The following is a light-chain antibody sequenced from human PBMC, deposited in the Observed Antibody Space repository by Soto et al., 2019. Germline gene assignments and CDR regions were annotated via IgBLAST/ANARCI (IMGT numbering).Light chain of an antibody. CDR2: GAS. V-gene: IGKV3-15*01. CDR3: QQYNYRWT. CDR1: QSVSSN. Sequence: EIVMTQSPATLSVSPGERATLSCRASQSVSSNLAWYQQKPGQAPRLLIYGASTRATGIPARFSGSGSGTEFTLTISSLQSEDFAVYYCQQYNYRWTFGQGTKVDIK. J-gene: IGKJ1*01.